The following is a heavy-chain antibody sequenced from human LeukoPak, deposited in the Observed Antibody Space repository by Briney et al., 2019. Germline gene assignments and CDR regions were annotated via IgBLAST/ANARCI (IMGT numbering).Heavy chain of an antibody. CDR3: ARGTWELPSTFDY. Sequence: PGGSLRLSCVASGFTVSNKYMSWVRQAPGKGLEWVSVLYNAGSTYYADSVKGRFTISRDNSKNTLYLQMYSLRAEDTAVYYCARGTWELPSTFDYWGQGTLVTVSS. CDR2: LYNAGST. D-gene: IGHD1-26*01. J-gene: IGHJ4*02. V-gene: IGHV3-53*01. CDR1: GFTVSNKY.